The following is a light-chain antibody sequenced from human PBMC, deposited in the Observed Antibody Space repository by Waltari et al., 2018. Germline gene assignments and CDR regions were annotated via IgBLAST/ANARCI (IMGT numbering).Light chain of an antibody. CDR2: AAS. V-gene: IGKV1-39*01. CDR1: QSIRNF. J-gene: IGKJ1*01. CDR3: QQSYSTPRT. Sequence: DIQMTQSPSSLSASVGDRVSITCRASQSIRNFLNWYLQKPGRAPKLLIYAASTLESGVPSRFSGSGSGTDFTLTISSLQPEDFATYYCQQSYSTPRTFGQG.